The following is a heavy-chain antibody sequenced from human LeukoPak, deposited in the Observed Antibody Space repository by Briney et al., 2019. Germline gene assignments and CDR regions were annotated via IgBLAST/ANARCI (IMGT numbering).Heavy chain of an antibody. V-gene: IGHV4-39*07. CDR1: GDSVSSSSYY. D-gene: IGHD1-1*01. J-gene: IGHJ4*02. CDR3: ASGLERQGFDY. CDR2: MYYSGST. Sequence: SETLSLTCTVSGDSVSSSSYYWGWIRQPPGKGLEWIGSMYYSGSTYYNPSLKSRVIISVDTSENRFSLKLTAVTAADTAVYYCASGLERQGFDYWGQGTLVTVSS.